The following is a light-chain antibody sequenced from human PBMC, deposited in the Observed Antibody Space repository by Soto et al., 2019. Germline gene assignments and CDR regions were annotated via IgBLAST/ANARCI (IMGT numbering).Light chain of an antibody. CDR1: QSVSSY. V-gene: IGKV3-11*01. CDR3: QQRSNWPPT. CDR2: DAS. J-gene: IGKJ1*01. Sequence: EIVLTQSPATLSLSPGERATLSCRASQSVSSYLAWYQQKPGQAPRLLIYDASNRATGIPARFSGSGSGTDFTLTISSLEPEDFAVYYCQQRSNWPPTFGQGTTVDSK.